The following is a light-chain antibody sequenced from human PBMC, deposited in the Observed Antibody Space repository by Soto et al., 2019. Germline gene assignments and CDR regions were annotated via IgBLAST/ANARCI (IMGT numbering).Light chain of an antibody. V-gene: IGKV3D-20*01. J-gene: IGKJ5*01. CDR1: QSGSSNY. Sequence: ETVLTQSPATLSLSPGERATLSCGASQSGSSNYLAWYQQKRSLAPRLLIYDASSRATGIPDRFSGSGSGTDFTLTISRLEPEDFAVYYCQQYGSSPTFGQGTRLEIK. CDR3: QQYGSSPT. CDR2: DAS.